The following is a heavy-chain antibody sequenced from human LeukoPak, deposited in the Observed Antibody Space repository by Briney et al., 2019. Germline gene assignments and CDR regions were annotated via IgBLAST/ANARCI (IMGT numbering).Heavy chain of an antibody. CDR1: GGSISSGDYY. CDR3: ARDPVTMVRGVTNDPDY. V-gene: IGHV4-30-4*01. CDR2: IYYSGST. Sequence: SQTLSLTCTVSGGSISSGDYYWGWLRQPPGKGLEWVGYIYYSGSTYYNPSLKSRVTISVDTSKNQFSLKLSSVTAADTAVYYCARDPVTMVRGVTNDPDYWGQGTLVAVSS. J-gene: IGHJ4*02. D-gene: IGHD3-10*01.